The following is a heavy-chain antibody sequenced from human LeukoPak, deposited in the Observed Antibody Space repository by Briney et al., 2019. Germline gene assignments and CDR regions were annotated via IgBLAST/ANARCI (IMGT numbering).Heavy chain of an antibody. CDR1: GFTFSSYA. V-gene: IGHV3-23*01. J-gene: IGHJ3*02. D-gene: IGHD5-24*01. CDR2: ISGSGGST. CDR3: ARGRMATTPADAFDI. Sequence: PGGSLRLSCAASGFTFSSYAMSWVRQAPGRGLEWVSAISGSGGSTYYADSVKGRFTISRDNAKNSLYLQMNSLRAEDTALYYCARGRMATTPADAFDIWGQGTMVTVSS.